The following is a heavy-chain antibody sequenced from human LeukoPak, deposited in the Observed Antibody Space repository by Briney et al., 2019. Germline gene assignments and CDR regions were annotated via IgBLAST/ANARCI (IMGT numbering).Heavy chain of an antibody. CDR2: ISGSGGST. J-gene: IGHJ3*02. V-gene: IGHV3-23*01. D-gene: IGHD2-8*01. CDR3: AKDRARTNPISPLDAFDI. Sequence: GGSLRLSCAASGFTFSSYAMSWVRQAPGKGLEWVSAISGSGGSTYYADSVKGRFTISRDNSKNTLYLQMNSLRAEDTAVYYCAKDRARTNPISPLDAFDIWGQGTMVTVSS. CDR1: GFTFSSYA.